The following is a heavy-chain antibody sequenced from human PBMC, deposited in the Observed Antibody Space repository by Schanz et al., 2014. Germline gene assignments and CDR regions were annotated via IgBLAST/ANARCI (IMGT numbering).Heavy chain of an antibody. V-gene: IGHV1-69*02. CDR2: IVPIAGIT. CDR3: ARLGTGMAVAGSVIDSYYYYMDV. CDR1: GGTFSSDT. J-gene: IGHJ6*03. D-gene: IGHD6-19*01. Sequence: QVHLVQSWAEAKKPGSSVKVSCKASGGTFSSDTFSWVRQAPGQGLEWMGRIVPIAGITNYAQRFQGRVTITADKSSDTAYMELSSLRSEDTAVYYCARLGTGMAVAGSVIDSYYYYMDVWGEGTTVTVSS.